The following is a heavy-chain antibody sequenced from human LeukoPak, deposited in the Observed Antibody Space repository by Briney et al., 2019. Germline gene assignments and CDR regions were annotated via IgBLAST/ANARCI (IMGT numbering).Heavy chain of an antibody. V-gene: IGHV1-69*04. CDR1: GGTFSSYA. CDR3: AILVRGVDSHAFDI. D-gene: IGHD3-10*01. J-gene: IGHJ3*02. CDR2: FIPILGIA. Sequence: GASVTVSCKASGGTFSSYAISWVRQAPGQGLEWMGRFIPILGIANYAQKFQGRVTITADKSTSTAYMELSSLRSEDTAVYYCAILVRGVDSHAFDIWGQGTMVTVSS.